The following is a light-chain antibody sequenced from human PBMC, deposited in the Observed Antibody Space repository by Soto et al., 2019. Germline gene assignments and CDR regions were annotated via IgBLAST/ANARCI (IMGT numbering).Light chain of an antibody. CDR3: CSSAGRYPVV. V-gene: IGLV2-11*01. CDR1: SSDIGDYDY. J-gene: IGLJ2*01. CDR2: DVN. Sequence: QSALTQPRSVSGSPGQSVTISCTGTSSDIGDYDYVSWYQQHPGKVPKLMIYDVNKRPSGVPDRFSGSKSVNTASLTISGLQADDEADYYCCSSAGRYPVVFGGGTKVTVL.